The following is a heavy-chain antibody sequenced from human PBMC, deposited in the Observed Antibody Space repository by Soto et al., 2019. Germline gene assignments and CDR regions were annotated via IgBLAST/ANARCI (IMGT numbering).Heavy chain of an antibody. CDR2: INHRGST. CDR3: ATTNWNHNWFDP. J-gene: IGHJ5*02. D-gene: IGHD1-1*01. V-gene: IGHV4-34*01. Sequence: SETLSLTCAVFGGSFSGYYWSWIRQPPGKGLEWIGEINHRGSTNYNPSLKSRVTISVDTSKNQFSLKLTSVTAADTALYYCATTNWNHNWFDPWGQGTLVTAPQ. CDR1: GGSFSGYY.